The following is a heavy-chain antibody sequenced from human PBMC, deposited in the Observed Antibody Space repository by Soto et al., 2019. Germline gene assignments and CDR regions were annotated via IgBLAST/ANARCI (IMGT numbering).Heavy chain of an antibody. Sequence: XATLSLTCTVSGGSISSTYYYWGWLRQSPGKGLEWIGSIYYSGKTYYNPSLKSRVTISVDTSKNQFSLRLTSVTAADTAVYYCARHKGSTSMYHWFDPWGPGALVTVSS. CDR3: ARHKGSTSMYHWFDP. D-gene: IGHD3-10*01. V-gene: IGHV4-39*01. J-gene: IGHJ5*02. CDR2: IYYSGKT. CDR1: GGSISSTYYY.